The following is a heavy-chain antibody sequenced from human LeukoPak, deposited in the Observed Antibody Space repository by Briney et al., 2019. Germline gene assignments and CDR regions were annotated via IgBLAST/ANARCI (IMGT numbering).Heavy chain of an antibody. Sequence: GGSLRLSCAASGFPFSSYGMHWVRQAPGKGLEWVAFIRYDGSNKYYADSVKGRFTISRDNSKNTLYLQMNSLRAEDTAVYYCAKDGSSNFDYWGQGTLVTVSS. D-gene: IGHD1-26*01. V-gene: IGHV3-30*02. CDR2: IRYDGSNK. J-gene: IGHJ4*02. CDR1: GFPFSSYG. CDR3: AKDGSSNFDY.